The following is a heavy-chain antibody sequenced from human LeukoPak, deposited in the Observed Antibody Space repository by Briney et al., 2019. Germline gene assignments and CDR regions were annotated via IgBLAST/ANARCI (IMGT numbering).Heavy chain of an antibody. J-gene: IGHJ4*02. CDR2: ISGPGETT. V-gene: IGHV3-23*01. Sequence: HPGGSLRLSCAVSGFTFSTYVMSWVRQAPGKGLEWVSVISGPGETTYYADSVKGRFTISRDNSMNMLYLQMNSLRAEDTAVYYCAGIITTIMDYWGQGTLVTVSS. D-gene: IGHD5-12*01. CDR3: AGIITTIMDY. CDR1: GFTFSTYV.